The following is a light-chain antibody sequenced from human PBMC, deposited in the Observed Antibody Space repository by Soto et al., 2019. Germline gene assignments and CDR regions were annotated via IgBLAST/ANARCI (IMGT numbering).Light chain of an antibody. CDR1: QSISGY. Sequence: DIQMTQSPSSLSASVGDRVTITLLASQSISGYLNWYQQKPGKAPKLLIYAASSLQSGVPSRFSGSGSGTDFTLTISSLQPEDFATYYCQQSYSTPRTFGQGTKVDIK. CDR3: QQSYSTPRT. CDR2: AAS. J-gene: IGKJ1*01. V-gene: IGKV1-39*01.